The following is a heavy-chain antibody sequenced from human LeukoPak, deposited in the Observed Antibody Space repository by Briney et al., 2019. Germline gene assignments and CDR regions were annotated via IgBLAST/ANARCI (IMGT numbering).Heavy chain of an antibody. CDR2: ISSSGSTI. D-gene: IGHD2-15*01. J-gene: IGHJ4*02. Sequence: GGSLRLSCAASGFTFSSYEMNWVRQAPGKGLEWVPYISSSGSTIYYADSVKGRFTISRDNAKNSLYLQMNSLRAEDTAVYYCARDRVYCSGGSCYSEGDYFDYWGQGTLVTVSS. V-gene: IGHV3-48*03. CDR3: ARDRVYCSGGSCYSEGDYFDY. CDR1: GFTFSSYE.